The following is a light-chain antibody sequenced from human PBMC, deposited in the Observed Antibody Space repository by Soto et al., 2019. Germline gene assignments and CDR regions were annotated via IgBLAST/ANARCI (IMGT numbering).Light chain of an antibody. CDR1: QSVSSK. Sequence: EIVLTQSPATLSVSPGERATLSCRASQSVSSKLAWYQQKPGQPPRLLIYGASTRATGIPARFSGSGSGTDFTLTISSLQSEDFAVYYCQQYNNWPPLTFGGGTKVDIK. V-gene: IGKV3-15*01. CDR2: GAS. CDR3: QQYNNWPPLT. J-gene: IGKJ4*01.